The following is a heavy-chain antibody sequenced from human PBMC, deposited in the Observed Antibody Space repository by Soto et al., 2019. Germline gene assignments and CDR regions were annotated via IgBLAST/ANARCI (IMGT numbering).Heavy chain of an antibody. Sequence: PGGSLRLSGAASGFPFSTYAMSWVRQAPWKGLEWVSLISGSGGSTYYADSVKGRFTISRDNSRDTLYLQVNSLRAEDTAVYYCAKVHGSGRYNKFPDYLGQGTLLTFSP. D-gene: IGHD3-10*01. V-gene: IGHV3-23*01. J-gene: IGHJ4*02. CDR1: GFPFSTYA. CDR3: AKVHGSGRYNKFPDY. CDR2: ISGSGGST.